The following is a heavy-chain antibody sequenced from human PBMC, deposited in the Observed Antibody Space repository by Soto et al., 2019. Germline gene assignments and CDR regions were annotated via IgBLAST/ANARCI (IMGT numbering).Heavy chain of an antibody. CDR3: VKGKIVGALTTFDY. CDR1: GFTFSSYA. J-gene: IGHJ4*02. V-gene: IGHV3-64D*06. CDR2: ISSNGGST. D-gene: IGHD1-26*01. Sequence: GGSLRLSCSASGFTFSSYAMHWVRQAPGKGLEYVSAISSNGGSTYYADSVKGRFTISRDNSKNTLYLQMSSLRAEDTAVYYCVKGKIVGALTTFDYWGQGTLVTVSS.